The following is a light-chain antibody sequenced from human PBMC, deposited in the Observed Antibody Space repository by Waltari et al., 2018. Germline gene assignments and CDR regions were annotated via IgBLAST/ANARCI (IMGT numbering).Light chain of an antibody. Sequence: QSALTQPRSVSGSPGQSVTISCTGTSTAGGCYNYVSRYQPHPGKAPKPIIYYVCKRPSGVPDRFSGSKSGNTASLTISGLQAEDEVDYYCCSYAGSYTPVVFGGGTKLTVL. J-gene: IGLJ2*01. CDR3: CSYAGSYTPVV. CDR2: YVC. CDR1: STAGGCYNY. V-gene: IGLV2-11*01.